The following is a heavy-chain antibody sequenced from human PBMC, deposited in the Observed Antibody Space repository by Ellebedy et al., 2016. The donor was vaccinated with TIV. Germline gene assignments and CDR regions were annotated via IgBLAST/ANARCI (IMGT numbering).Heavy chain of an antibody. CDR2: ISAYNGNT. CDR3: AREEGGGELGLIDY. CDR1: GYTFTSYG. J-gene: IGHJ4*02. Sequence: AASVKVSCKASGYTFTSYGISWVRQAPGQGLEWMGWISAYNGNTNYAQKLQGRVTMTTDTSTSTAYMELSSLRSEDTAVYYCAREEGGGELGLIDYWGQGTLVTVSS. V-gene: IGHV1-18*01. D-gene: IGHD3-16*01.